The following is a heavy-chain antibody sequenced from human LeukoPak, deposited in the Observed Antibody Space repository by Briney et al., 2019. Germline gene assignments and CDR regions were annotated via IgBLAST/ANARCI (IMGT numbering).Heavy chain of an antibody. Sequence: SETLSLTCAVYGGSFSAYYWSWIRQSPGKGLEWIGEINHSRSANYNPSLKSRVTISDDTSKNQFSLRLRSVTAADTALYYCATYYDSSGYYYFDYWGQGSLVTVSS. D-gene: IGHD3-22*01. V-gene: IGHV4-34*01. J-gene: IGHJ4*02. CDR2: INHSRSA. CDR1: GGSFSAYY. CDR3: ATYYDSSGYYYFDY.